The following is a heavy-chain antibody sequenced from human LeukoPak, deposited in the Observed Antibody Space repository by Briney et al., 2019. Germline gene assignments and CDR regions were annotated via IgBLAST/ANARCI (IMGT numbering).Heavy chain of an antibody. Sequence: GGSLRLSCAASGFTFSSSTMHWVRQAPGKGLEWVALISYDGNDKYYADSVKGRFTISRDNSKSTLYLQMNSLRAEDTALYDCARSGDTAMVYFDYWGQGTLVTVSS. J-gene: IGHJ4*02. CDR1: GFTFSSST. CDR3: ARSGDTAMVYFDY. D-gene: IGHD5-18*01. CDR2: ISYDGNDK. V-gene: IGHV3-30-3*01.